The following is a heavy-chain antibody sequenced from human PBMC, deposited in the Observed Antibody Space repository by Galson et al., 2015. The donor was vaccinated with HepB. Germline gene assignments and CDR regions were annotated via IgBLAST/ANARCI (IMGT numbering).Heavy chain of an antibody. CDR3: ARETSDAFDI. J-gene: IGHJ3*02. CDR2: ISSSSTTI. CDR1: TFIFSTYS. V-gene: IGHV3-48*04. Sequence: SLRLSCAASTFIFSTYSMNWVRQAPGKGLEWVSYISSSSTTIYYADSVKGRFTISRDNAKNSLYLQMDSLRAEDTAVYYCARETSDAFDIWGQGTMVTVSS.